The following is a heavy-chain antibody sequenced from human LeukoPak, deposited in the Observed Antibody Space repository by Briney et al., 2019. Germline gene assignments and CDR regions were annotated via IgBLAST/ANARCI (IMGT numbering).Heavy chain of an antibody. D-gene: IGHD3-10*01. CDR1: GFTFSSYS. CDR3: AREGMVRGSGHYYYGMDV. CDR2: ISSSSSTI. V-gene: IGHV3-48*01. Sequence: GGSLRLSCAASGFTFSSYSMNWVRQAPGKGLEWVSYISSSSSTIYYADSVKGRFTISRDNAKNSLYLQMNSLRAEDTAVYYCAREGMVRGSGHYYYGMDVWGQGTTVTVSS. J-gene: IGHJ6*02.